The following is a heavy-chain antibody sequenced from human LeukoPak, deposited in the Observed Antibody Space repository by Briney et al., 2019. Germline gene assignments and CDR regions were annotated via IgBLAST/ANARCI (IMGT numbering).Heavy chain of an antibody. CDR3: AFPGIAAAGRGLGFDY. CDR1: GFTFSSSA. J-gene: IGHJ4*02. V-gene: IGHV3-23*01. Sequence: GGSLRLSCAASGFTFSSSAMSWVRQAPGKGLEWVSGISGSGGNTYYADSVKGRFTISRDNSKNTLFLQMNSLRAEDTAVYYCAFPGIAAAGRGLGFDYWGQGTLVTVSS. D-gene: IGHD6-13*01. CDR2: ISGSGGNT.